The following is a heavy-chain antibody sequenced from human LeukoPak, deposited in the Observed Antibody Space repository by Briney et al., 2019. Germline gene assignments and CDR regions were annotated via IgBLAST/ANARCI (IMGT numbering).Heavy chain of an antibody. CDR2: IRGSGGGT. CDR3: AKVGVMVAATLYFDY. CDR1: GFTFSGYA. Sequence: PGGSLRLSCAASGFTFSGYAMSWVRLAPGKGLEWVSAIRGSGGGTYYADSVKGRFTISRDNSKNTLYLQMNRLRAEDTAVYYCAKVGVMVAATLYFDYSGHGTLVTASS. V-gene: IGHV3-23*01. J-gene: IGHJ4*01. D-gene: IGHD2-15*01.